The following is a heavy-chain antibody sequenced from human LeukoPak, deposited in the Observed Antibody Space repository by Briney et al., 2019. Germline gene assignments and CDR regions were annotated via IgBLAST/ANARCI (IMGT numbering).Heavy chain of an antibody. CDR2: INPNSGGT. D-gene: IGHD5-18*01. CDR1: GYTFTGYY. V-gene: IGHV1-2*02. Sequence: ASVKVSCKASGYTFTGYYMQWVRQAPGPGLEWMGWINPNSGGTNYAQKFQGRVTMTRDTSISTAYMELSRLRSDDTAVYYCARDLFPSEISWIQLWSFDYWGQGTLVTVSS. J-gene: IGHJ4*02. CDR3: ARDLFPSEISWIQLWSFDY.